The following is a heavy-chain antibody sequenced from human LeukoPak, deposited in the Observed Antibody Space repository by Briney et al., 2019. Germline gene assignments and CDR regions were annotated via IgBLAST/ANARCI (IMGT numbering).Heavy chain of an antibody. Sequence: GASVKVSCKASGYIFSGYFMHWVRQAPGQGLEWMGWINVNTGVTSYAERFQGRVTVTRDTSISTAYMELSRLRSDDTAVYYCARGSWSDNWFDPWGQGTLVTVSS. J-gene: IGHJ5*02. CDR1: GYIFSGYF. CDR2: INVNTGVT. D-gene: IGHD6-13*01. V-gene: IGHV1-2*02. CDR3: ARGSWSDNWFDP.